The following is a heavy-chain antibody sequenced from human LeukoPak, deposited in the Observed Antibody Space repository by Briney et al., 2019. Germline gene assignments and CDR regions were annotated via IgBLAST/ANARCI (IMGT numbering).Heavy chain of an antibody. D-gene: IGHD1-26*01. CDR3: ARAATHIVGATSFDY. Sequence: ASVKVSCKASGYTFTSYYMHWVRQAPGQGLEWMAIINPSGGSTTYAQRFQGRVTVTRDTSTSTVYMEVSSLRSEDTAVYYCARAATHIVGATSFDYWGEGTLVTVSS. V-gene: IGHV1-46*01. J-gene: IGHJ4*02. CDR2: INPSGGST. CDR1: GYTFTSYY.